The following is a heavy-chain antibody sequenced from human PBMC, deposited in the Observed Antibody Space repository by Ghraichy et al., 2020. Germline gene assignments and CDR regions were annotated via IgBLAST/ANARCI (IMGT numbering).Heavy chain of an antibody. J-gene: IGHJ4*02. Sequence: GGSLRLSRAAAGFTFSNSAMSWLRQAPGKGLEWVSAIRGNGVKTYYAASVKGRFTVSRDNSKNSVFLQMNSLRAEDTAVYYCARETDTTGWYSADYWGQGTLVTVSS. CDR1: GFTFSNSA. D-gene: IGHD6-19*01. CDR3: ARETDTTGWYSADY. CDR2: IRGNGVKT. V-gene: IGHV3-23*01.